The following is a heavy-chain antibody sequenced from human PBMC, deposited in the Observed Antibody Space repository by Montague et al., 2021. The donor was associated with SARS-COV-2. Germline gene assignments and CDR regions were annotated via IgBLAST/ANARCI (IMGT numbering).Heavy chain of an antibody. CDR1: GVSISSYY. J-gene: IGHJ5*02. CDR2: INHSGST. D-gene: IGHD3-22*01. CDR3: ATVQKASLIIMFRSGWFDP. V-gene: IGHV4-34*01. Sequence: SETLSLTCTVSGVSISSYYWTWIRQPPGKGLEWIGEINHSGSTNYNPSLKSRVTISVDTSKNQFSLRLNSVTAADTAVYYCATVQKASLIIMFRSGWFDPWGQGTLVTVSS.